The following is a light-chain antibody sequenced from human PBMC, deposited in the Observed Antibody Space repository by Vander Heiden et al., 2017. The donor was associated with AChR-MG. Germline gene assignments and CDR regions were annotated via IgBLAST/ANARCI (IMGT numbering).Light chain of an antibody. J-gene: IGKJ2*01. CDR3: RQDGASPYT. CDR2: SAS. CDR1: HSINKNY. Sequence: IVLTQSPGTLSLSPGERATLSCRTSHSINKNYLAWYRQKPGQTPSLLVYSASSRATGVPDRFSGSGSQTDFTLTISRLEPEDFAVYYCRQDGASPYTFGQGTRLDIK. V-gene: IGKV3-20*01.